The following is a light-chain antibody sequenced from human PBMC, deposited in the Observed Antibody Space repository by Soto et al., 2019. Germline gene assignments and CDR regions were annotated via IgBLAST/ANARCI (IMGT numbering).Light chain of an antibody. CDR2: VNN. J-gene: IGLJ2*01. Sequence: QSVLTQPPSVSGAPGQRVTISCAGSSSNIGAGYDVHWYQQLPGTAPKLLIYVNNNRPSGVPDRFSGSKSGTSASLAITGLQAEDEADYYCQSYDSSLSAPVVFGGGTKLTVL. V-gene: IGLV1-40*01. CDR1: SSNIGAGYD. CDR3: QSYDSSLSAPVV.